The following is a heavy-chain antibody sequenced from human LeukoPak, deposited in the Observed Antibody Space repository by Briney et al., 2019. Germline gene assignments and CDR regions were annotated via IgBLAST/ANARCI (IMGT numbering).Heavy chain of an antibody. Sequence: GGSLRLSCAASGFTFSNYNMNWVRQAPGKGPEWVSSISSSSSYIYYADSVKGRFTISRDNAKNSLFLQMNSLRAEDTAMYYCARDSINMREVAYWNFDLWGRGTLVTVSS. CDR2: ISSSSSYI. V-gene: IGHV3-21*01. CDR3: ARDSINMREVAYWNFDL. CDR1: GFTFSNYN. J-gene: IGHJ2*01. D-gene: IGHD3-22*01.